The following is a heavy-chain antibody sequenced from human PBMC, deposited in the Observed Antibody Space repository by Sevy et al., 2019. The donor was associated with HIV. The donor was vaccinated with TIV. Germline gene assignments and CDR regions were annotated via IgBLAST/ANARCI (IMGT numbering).Heavy chain of an antibody. D-gene: IGHD3-16*01. CDR1: GLTFSNYW. Sequence: GGSLRFSCTDSGLTFSNYWMHWVRQAPGKGLEWVASIKKDGSQKDYVDSVKGRFIISRDNAKSSVYLQMNSLRDEDAAVYYCFGGTNWGQGTLVTVSS. CDR3: FGGTN. J-gene: IGHJ4*02. CDR2: IKKDGSQK. V-gene: IGHV3-7*03.